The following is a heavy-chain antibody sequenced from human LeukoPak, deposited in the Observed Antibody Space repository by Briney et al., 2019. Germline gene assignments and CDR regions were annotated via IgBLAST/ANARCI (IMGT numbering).Heavy chain of an antibody. CDR3: ARHTTYRDYFDY. CDR2: IYHSGST. D-gene: IGHD1-26*01. CDR1: GGSISSYY. V-gene: IGHV4-59*08. J-gene: IGHJ4*02. Sequence: SETVSLTCSVSGGSISSYYWSWIRQPPGKGLEWIGHIYHSGSTNYNPSLKSRVTISADTSKNQFSLNLSSVTAADTAVYHCARHTTYRDYFDYWGQGTLVTVSS.